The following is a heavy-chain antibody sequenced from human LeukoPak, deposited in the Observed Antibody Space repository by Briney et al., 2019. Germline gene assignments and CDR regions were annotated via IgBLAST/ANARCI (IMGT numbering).Heavy chain of an antibody. CDR3: ARVGYGSGSYFESEYFDY. V-gene: IGHV3-21*01. CDR2: ISSSSNTI. J-gene: IGHJ4*02. CDR1: GFTFSSFS. D-gene: IGHD3-10*01. Sequence: PGGSLRLSCAASGFTFSSFSMNWVRQAPGKGLEWVSSISSSSNTIYAEYSVKGRFTISRDNAKNSLYLQMNSLGAEYTAVYYCARVGYGSGSYFESEYFDYWGQGTLVTVSS.